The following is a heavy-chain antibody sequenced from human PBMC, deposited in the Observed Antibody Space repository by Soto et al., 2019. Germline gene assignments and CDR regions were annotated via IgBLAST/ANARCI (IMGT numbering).Heavy chain of an antibody. D-gene: IGHD6-13*01. CDR2: IILILGIA. V-gene: IGHV1-69*02. CDR1: GGTFSTYT. CDR3: ARRAAATGNEAPGMDA. Sequence: VQLVQSGAEVKKPGSSVKVSCKASGGTFSTYTINWVRQAPGQGLEWMGRIILILGIANYAQKFQGRVTITADESTSTAYMELSSLRSEDTAVYYCARRAAATGNEAPGMDAWGQGTTVTVSS. J-gene: IGHJ6*02.